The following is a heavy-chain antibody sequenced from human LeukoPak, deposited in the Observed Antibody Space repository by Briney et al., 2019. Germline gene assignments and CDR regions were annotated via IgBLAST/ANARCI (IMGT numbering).Heavy chain of an antibody. V-gene: IGHV4-59*01. CDR1: GASISRYY. CDR3: AREGNWFDP. CDR2: IYYSGGT. J-gene: IGHJ5*02. Sequence: SETLSLTCTVSGASISRYYWSRIRQPPGKGMEWIGYIYYSGGTDYNPSLKSRVTISVDTSKNQFSLKLSSVTAADTAVYYCAREGNWFDPWGRGTLVTVSS.